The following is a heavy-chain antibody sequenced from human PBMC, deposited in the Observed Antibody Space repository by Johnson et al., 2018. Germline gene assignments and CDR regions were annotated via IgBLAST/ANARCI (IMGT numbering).Heavy chain of an antibody. Sequence: VQLVQSGGGLVQXGGSLRLXCVASGFRVSSDWMSWVRQAPGKGLAWVANLKEDGGDRKYVASVKGRFTISRDNAKTSLYLEMNSLRVEDTAVYYCARDLDLHFWGQGTMVTVSS. V-gene: IGHV3-7*01. CDR1: GFRVSSDW. J-gene: IGHJ3*01. CDR2: LKEDGGDR. CDR3: ARDLDLHF.